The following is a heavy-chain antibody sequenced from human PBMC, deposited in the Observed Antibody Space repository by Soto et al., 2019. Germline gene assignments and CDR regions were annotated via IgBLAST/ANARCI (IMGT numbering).Heavy chain of an antibody. CDR2: IIPILGIA. D-gene: IGHD3-10*01. V-gene: IGHV1-69*08. J-gene: IGHJ4*02. CDR1: GGTFSSYT. CDR3: ARDQGGGGRGTIDY. Sequence: QVQLVQSGAEVKKPGSSVKVSCKASGGTFSSYTISWVRQAPGQGLEWMGRIIPILGIANYAQKFQGRVTITADKSTSTAYMELSSLRSEDTAVYYCARDQGGGGRGTIDYWGQGTLVTVSS.